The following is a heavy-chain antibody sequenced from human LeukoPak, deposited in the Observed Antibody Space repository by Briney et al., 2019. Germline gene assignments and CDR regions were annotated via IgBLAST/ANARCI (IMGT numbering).Heavy chain of an antibody. CDR2: IYYSGST. CDR1: GGSIISSSYY. J-gene: IGHJ6*02. D-gene: IGHD3-22*01. V-gene: IGHV4-39*07. CDR3: ARAEYYYDSSTYNYHYHGMDV. Sequence: SESLSLTCTVSGGSIISSSYYWGWIRQPPGKGLEWIGTIYYSGSTYYNPSLESRVTISVDTSKSHFSLKLSSVTAADTAVYYCARAEYYYDSSTYNYHYHGMDVWGQGTTVTVSS.